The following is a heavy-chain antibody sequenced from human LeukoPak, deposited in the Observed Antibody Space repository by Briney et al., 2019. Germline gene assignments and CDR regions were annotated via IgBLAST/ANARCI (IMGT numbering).Heavy chain of an antibody. D-gene: IGHD2-2*01. CDR3: AKTQDCGRTDCYRAFDI. Sequence: GGSLTLSCETSEFTFSSRAMDWVRQAPGKGLEWLAIISSDGNNEVYADSVRGRFTISRDNSKNTLYLQMNSLRTDDTAVYFCAKTQDCGRTDCYRAFDIWGQGTMVTVSS. CDR1: EFTFSSRA. J-gene: IGHJ3*02. CDR2: ISSDGNNE. V-gene: IGHV3-30-3*01.